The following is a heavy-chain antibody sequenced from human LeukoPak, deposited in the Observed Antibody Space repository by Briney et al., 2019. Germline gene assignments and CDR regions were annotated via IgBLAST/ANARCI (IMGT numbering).Heavy chain of an antibody. J-gene: IGHJ5*02. CDR3: APRSAAAGMRA. CDR2: IYYSGST. CDR1: GRSIRRSRYN. D-gene: IGHD6-13*01. V-gene: IGHV4-39*01. Sequence: PSESLSLTCTVSGRSIRRSRYNWGRIRQPPGKGLEWIGTIYYSGSTYYNPSLKSRVTISVDTSKNQFSLKLSSVTAADTAVYYCAPRSAAAGMRACGQGTLVTVSS.